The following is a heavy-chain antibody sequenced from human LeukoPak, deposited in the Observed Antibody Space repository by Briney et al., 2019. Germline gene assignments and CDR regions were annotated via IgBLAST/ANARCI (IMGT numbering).Heavy chain of an antibody. J-gene: IGHJ3*02. D-gene: IGHD3-3*01. CDR1: GFAVSTNF. Sequence: GGSLRLSCAVSGFAVSTNFMSWVRQAPGKGLKCVSLIYTGGSTYSADSVKGRFTISRDNSKNTLYLQMNSLRAEDTAVYYCARVHDFWSGSRRDDALDIWGQGTLVTVSS. CDR2: IYTGGST. V-gene: IGHV3-53*01. CDR3: ARVHDFWSGSRRDDALDI.